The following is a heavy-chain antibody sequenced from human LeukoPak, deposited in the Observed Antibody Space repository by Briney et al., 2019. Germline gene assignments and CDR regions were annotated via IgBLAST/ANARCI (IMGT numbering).Heavy chain of an antibody. CDR1: GFTFSDYY. D-gene: IGHD3-22*01. Sequence: GGSLRLSCVASGFTFSDYYMSWIRQAPGKGLEWISYMSSSGTTNYYADSVKGRFTISRNNAKNSLYLQMDSLRAEDTAVYHCARGYYDTSGYPLIQHWGQGTLVTVSS. CDR3: ARGYYDTSGYPLIQH. V-gene: IGHV3-11*01. CDR2: MSSSGTTN. J-gene: IGHJ1*01.